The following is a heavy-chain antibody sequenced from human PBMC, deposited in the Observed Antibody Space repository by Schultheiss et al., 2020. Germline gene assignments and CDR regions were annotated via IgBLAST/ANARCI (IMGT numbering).Heavy chain of an antibody. J-gene: IGHJ4*02. CDR2: ISGNDGST. CDR3: ARVGGTYCSGGSCHGGYFDY. V-gene: IGHV3-23*01. CDR1: GFTFTSYA. D-gene: IGHD2-15*01. Sequence: GGSLRLSCAASGFTFTSYALSWVRQAPGKGLEWVSTISGNDGSTFYADSLKGRFTISRDNAKNSLYLQMNSLRVEDTAVYYCARVGGTYCSGGSCHGGYFDYWGQGTLVTGSS.